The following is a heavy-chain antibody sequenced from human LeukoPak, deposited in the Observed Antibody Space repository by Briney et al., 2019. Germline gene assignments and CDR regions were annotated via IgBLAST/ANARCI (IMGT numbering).Heavy chain of an antibody. V-gene: IGHV3-23*01. D-gene: IGHD3-10*01. Sequence: GGSLRLSCAASGFTFSSFAMSWVRQAPGKGLEWGSGISDSGGYTYYADSVKGRFTISRDNSKNTLYLHMNSLRAEDTAVYYCAKLGNFASGSYSDWGQGTLVTVSS. CDR2: ISDSGGYT. J-gene: IGHJ4*02. CDR3: AKLGNFASGSYSD. CDR1: GFTFSSFA.